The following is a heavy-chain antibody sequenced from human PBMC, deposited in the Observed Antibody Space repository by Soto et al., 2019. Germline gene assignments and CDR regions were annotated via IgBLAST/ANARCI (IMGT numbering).Heavy chain of an antibody. J-gene: IGHJ4*02. V-gene: IGHV1-18*04. CDR3: ARDGGYGAGSYLDY. CDR2: ISAFNGNT. D-gene: IGHD3-10*01. Sequence: QVQLVQSGAEVKRPGASVKVSCKSSNYMFGSYGITWVRQAPGHGPEWMGWISAFNGNTKYPQNLQGRVTMTTDTSTATAYMELRALRSDDAAMYFCARDGGYGAGSYLDYWGQGTLVTVSS. CDR1: NYMFGSYG.